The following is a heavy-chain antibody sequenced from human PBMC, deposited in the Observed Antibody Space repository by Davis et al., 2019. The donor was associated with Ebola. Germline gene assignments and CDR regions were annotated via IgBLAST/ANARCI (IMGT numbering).Heavy chain of an antibody. Sequence: SETLSLTCTVPGGSIRSYYWSWIRQPPGKGLEWSGYTYHSGSTNYNPSLKSRVTISVDTSKNQFPLKLSSVTAADTAVYYCARGERRNKELDYWGQGTLVTVSA. CDR2: TYHSGST. V-gene: IGHV4-59*01. CDR3: ARGERRNKELDY. D-gene: IGHD1-1*01. CDR1: GGSIRSYY. J-gene: IGHJ4*02.